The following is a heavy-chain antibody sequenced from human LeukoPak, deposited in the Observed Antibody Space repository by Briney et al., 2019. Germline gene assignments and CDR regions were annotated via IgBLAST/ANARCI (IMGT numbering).Heavy chain of an antibody. CDR3: TTVGVVPAASIAGMMY. J-gene: IGHJ4*02. CDR1: GFSFSSYS. D-gene: IGHD2-2*01. Sequence: GGSLRLSCAASGFSFSSYSMHWVRQAPGKGLEWVGRIKSKTDGGTTDYAAPVKGRFTISRDDSKNTLYLQMNSLKTEDTAVYYCTTVGVVPAASIAGMMYWGQGTLVTVSS. V-gene: IGHV3-15*01. CDR2: IKSKTDGGTT.